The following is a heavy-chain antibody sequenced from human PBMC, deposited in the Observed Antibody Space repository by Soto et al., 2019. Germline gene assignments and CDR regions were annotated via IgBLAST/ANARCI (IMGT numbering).Heavy chain of an antibody. CDR1: GYTFTSYG. J-gene: IGHJ4*02. Sequence: VQLVQSGAEVKKPGASVKVSCKASGYTFTSYGISWVRQAPGQGLEWMGWISAYNGNTNYAQKLQGRVTMTTDTSTSTAYMELRSLRSDDTAVYYCARDWDDYYGSGSYYRDDYWGQGTLVTVSS. V-gene: IGHV1-18*01. D-gene: IGHD3-10*01. CDR3: ARDWDDYYGSGSYYRDDY. CDR2: ISAYNGNT.